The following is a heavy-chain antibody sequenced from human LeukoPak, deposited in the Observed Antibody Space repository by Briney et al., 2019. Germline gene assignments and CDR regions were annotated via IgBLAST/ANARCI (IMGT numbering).Heavy chain of an antibody. CDR1: GGTFSSYA. CDR3: ARGVGSPLGRNVYYDSSGHYYWKLDY. Sequence: ASVKVSCKASGGTFSSYAISWVRQAPGQGLEWMGGIIPIFGTANYAQKFQGRVTITADESTSTAYMELSSLRSEDTAVYYCARGVGSPLGRNVYYDSSGHYYWKLDYWGQGTLVTVSS. CDR2: IIPIFGTA. D-gene: IGHD3-22*01. V-gene: IGHV1-69*01. J-gene: IGHJ4*02.